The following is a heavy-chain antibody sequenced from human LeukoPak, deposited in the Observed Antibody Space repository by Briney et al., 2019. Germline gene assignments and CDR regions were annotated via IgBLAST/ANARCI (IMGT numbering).Heavy chain of an antibody. D-gene: IGHD3-9*01. CDR2: IWYDGSDK. Sequence: PGRSLRLSCAASGFTFSSYGMHWVRQAPGKGLEWVAVIWYDGSDKYYADSVKGRFTISRDNSKNTLYLQMNSLRAEDTAVYYCAREGSDSLAGLDYYGMDVWGQGTTVTVSS. CDR3: AREGSDSLAGLDYYGMDV. V-gene: IGHV3-33*01. CDR1: GFTFSSYG. J-gene: IGHJ6*02.